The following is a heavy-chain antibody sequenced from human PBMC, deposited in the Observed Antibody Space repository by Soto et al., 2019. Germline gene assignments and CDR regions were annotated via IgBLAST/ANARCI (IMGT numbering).Heavy chain of an antibody. V-gene: IGHV1-2*04. J-gene: IGHJ5*02. D-gene: IGHD5-12*01. Sequence: GASVKVSCKALGYTFTDYYIHWVRQAPGQGLEYMGWISPKSGGTNYAKKFQGWVTMTRDTSVSTAYMEFKRLTSDDTAVYYCARDFGATISASGWFDPWGQGTLVTVSS. CDR3: ARDFGATISASGWFDP. CDR1: GYTFTDYY. CDR2: ISPKSGGT.